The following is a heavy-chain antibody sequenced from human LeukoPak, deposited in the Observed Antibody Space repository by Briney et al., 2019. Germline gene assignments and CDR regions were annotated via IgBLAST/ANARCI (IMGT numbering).Heavy chain of an antibody. J-gene: IGHJ3*02. CDR3: ALSARRGIDAFDI. D-gene: IGHD6-6*01. CDR1: GYTFGVYY. V-gene: IGHV1-2*02. CDR2: IHPNSGGT. Sequence: ASVKVSCKASGYTFGVYYMHWVRQAPGQGLEWMGWIHPNSGGTNYAQKFQGRVTMTTDTSITTAYMEVSRLRSDDTAVFYCALSARRGIDAFDIWGQGTMVTVSS.